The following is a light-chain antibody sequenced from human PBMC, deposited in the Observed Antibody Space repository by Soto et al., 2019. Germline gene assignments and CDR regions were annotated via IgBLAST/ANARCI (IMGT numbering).Light chain of an antibody. Sequence: EIVLTQSPGTLSLSPWERATLSCRASQSVSSSYLAWYQQKPGQAPKLLIFCASIRATDIPDRFSGSGSGTDFTLTISRLEPEDFAVYYCQQYGSSPGTFGQGTKVEI. V-gene: IGKV3-20*01. CDR2: CAS. CDR1: QSVSSSY. CDR3: QQYGSSPGT. J-gene: IGKJ1*01.